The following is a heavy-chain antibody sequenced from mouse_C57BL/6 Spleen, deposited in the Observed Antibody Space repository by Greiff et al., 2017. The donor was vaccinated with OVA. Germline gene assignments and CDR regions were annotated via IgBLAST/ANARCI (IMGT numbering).Heavy chain of an antibody. J-gene: IGHJ2*01. D-gene: IGHD1-1*01. CDR1: GYTFTNYW. CDR2: IYPGGGYT. Sequence: QVQLKESGAELVRPGTSVKMSCKASGYTFTNYWIGWAKQRPGHGLEWIGDIYPGGGYTNYNEKFKGKATLTADKSSSTAYMQFSSLTSEDSAIYYCARSVDYGSFDYWGQGTTLTVSS. V-gene: IGHV1-63*01. CDR3: ARSVDYGSFDY.